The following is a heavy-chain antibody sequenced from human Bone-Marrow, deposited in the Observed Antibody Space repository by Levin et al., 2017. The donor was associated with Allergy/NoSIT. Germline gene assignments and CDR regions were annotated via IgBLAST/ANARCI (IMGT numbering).Heavy chain of an antibody. J-gene: IGHJ4*02. V-gene: IGHV4-59*03. CDR2: LSHSGST. Sequence: ISTVSGGSTRGFYWSWLRQTPGKGLEWIGYLSHSGSTEYNPSLKSRVTMSGDTSKNQFSLKMTYVTAADTALYFCALGPDYSNGTCFMLWGPGTLVTVSS. CDR1: GGSTRGFY. CDR3: ALGPDYSNGTCFML. D-gene: IGHD2-8*01.